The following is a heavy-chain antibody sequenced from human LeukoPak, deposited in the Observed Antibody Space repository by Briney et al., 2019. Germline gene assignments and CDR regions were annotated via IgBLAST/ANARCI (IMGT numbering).Heavy chain of an antibody. V-gene: IGHV5-51*01. D-gene: IGHD5-18*01. Sequence: GESLKISCKASGYRFTSYWIGWVRQMPGKGLEWVGIIYPSDSDTRYSPSFQGQVTISADKSISTAYLQWSNLKASDTAMYYCARFLGYSYGYSYFDYWGQGTLVTVSS. CDR2: IYPSDSDT. CDR1: GYRFTSYW. CDR3: ARFLGYSYGYSYFDY. J-gene: IGHJ4*02.